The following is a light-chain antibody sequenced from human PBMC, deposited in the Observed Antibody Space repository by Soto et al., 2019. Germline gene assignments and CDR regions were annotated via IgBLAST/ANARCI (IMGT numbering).Light chain of an antibody. V-gene: IGKV3-20*01. Sequence: EIVLTQSPGTLSLSPGERATLSCRASQSVSTSYLAWYQQKPGQAPRLLISGASRRATGIPDRFSGSGSGTDFTLTISRLEPEDFAVYYCQQYSSSYTFGQGTKLEIK. CDR2: GAS. CDR3: QQYSSSYT. J-gene: IGKJ2*01. CDR1: QSVSTSY.